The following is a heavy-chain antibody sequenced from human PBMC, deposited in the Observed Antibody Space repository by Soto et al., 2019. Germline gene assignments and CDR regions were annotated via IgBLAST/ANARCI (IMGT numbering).Heavy chain of an antibody. CDR3: ASNIVSTNV. J-gene: IGHJ4*02. V-gene: IGHV1-69*01. CDR2: ITPIFGTT. D-gene: IGHD5-12*01. CDR1: GGTFSIYV. Sequence: QVQLVQSGAEAKMPGSSVKVSCKASGGTFSIYVITWVRQAPGQGFEWMGGITPIFGTTTYAQKFQGRVTITADESTSTAYMELSGLRYEDTAVYYCASNIVSTNVWGQGTRVTVSS.